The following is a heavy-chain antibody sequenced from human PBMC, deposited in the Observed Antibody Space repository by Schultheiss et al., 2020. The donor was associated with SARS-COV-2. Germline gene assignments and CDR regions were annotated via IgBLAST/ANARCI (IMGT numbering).Heavy chain of an antibody. Sequence: GGSLKLSCAASGFTVSSNYMSWVRQAPGKGLEWVGRIKSKTDGGTTDYAAPVKGRFTISRDDSKSIAYLQMNSLKTEDTAVYYCARDAYYDFWSGYGTYYYYMDVWGKGTTVTVSS. CDR1: GFTVSSNY. D-gene: IGHD3-3*01. CDR3: ARDAYYDFWSGYGTYYYYMDV. J-gene: IGHJ6*03. CDR2: IKSKTDGGTT. V-gene: IGHV3-15*01.